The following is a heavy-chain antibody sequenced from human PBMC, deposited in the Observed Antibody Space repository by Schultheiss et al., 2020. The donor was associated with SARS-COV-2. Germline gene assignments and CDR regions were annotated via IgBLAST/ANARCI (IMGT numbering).Heavy chain of an antibody. D-gene: IGHD1-26*01. CDR2: IWYDGSNK. V-gene: IGHV3-30*19. CDR1: GFTFSSYG. CDR3: ARESGRNLCFDY. Sequence: GESLKISCAASGFTFSSYGMHWVRQAPGKGLEWVAVIWYDGSNKYYADSVKGRFTISRDNSNNTLYLQMRSLRAEDTAVYYCARESGRNLCFDYWGQGTLVTVSS. J-gene: IGHJ4*02.